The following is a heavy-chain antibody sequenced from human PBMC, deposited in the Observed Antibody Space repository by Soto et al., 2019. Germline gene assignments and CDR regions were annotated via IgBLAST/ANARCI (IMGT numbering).Heavy chain of an antibody. J-gene: IGHJ4*02. CDR3: AKSDDFWSGYYYPEDY. CDR1: GFTFSSYA. D-gene: IGHD3-3*01. V-gene: IGHV3-23*01. CDR2: ISGSGGST. Sequence: GGSLRLSCAASGFTFSSYAMSWVRQAPGKGLEWVSAISGSGGSTYYADSVKGRFTISRDNSKNTLYLQMNSLRAEDTAVYYCAKSDDFWSGYYYPEDYWGQGTLVTVSS.